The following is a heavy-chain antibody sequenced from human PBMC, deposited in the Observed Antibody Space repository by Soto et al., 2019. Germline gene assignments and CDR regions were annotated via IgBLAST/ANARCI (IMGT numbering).Heavy chain of an antibody. V-gene: IGHV4-59*01. J-gene: IGHJ5*02. Sequence: PSETLSLTCTVSGGSISSYYWSWIRQPPGKGLEWIGYIYYSGSTNYNPSLKSRVTISVDTSKNQFSLKLSSVTAADTAVYYCARVNWGELLSWFDPWGQGTLVTVSS. CDR2: IYYSGST. CDR3: ARVNWGELLSWFDP. CDR1: GGSISSYY. D-gene: IGHD1-26*01.